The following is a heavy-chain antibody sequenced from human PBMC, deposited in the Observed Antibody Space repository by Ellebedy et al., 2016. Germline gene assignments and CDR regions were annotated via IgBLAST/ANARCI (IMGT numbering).Heavy chain of an antibody. CDR2: IRSKTYGGTA. Sequence: GESLKISCTGSGFTFGDYFINWLRQAPGEGLEWVGFIRSKTYGGTAKYAASVQGRFTISRDDSKNIAYLQMNSLKTDDTAVYYCSREREVAGRIDCWGQGTLVTVSS. D-gene: IGHD6-19*01. CDR3: SREREVAGRIDC. V-gene: IGHV3-49*03. CDR1: GFTFGDYF. J-gene: IGHJ4*02.